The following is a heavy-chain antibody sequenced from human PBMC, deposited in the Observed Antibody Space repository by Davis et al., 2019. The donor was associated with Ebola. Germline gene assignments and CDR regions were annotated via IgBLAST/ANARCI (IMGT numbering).Heavy chain of an antibody. CDR2: ISSSSSTI. D-gene: IGHD1-26*01. Sequence: GESPKISCAASGFTFSSYSLNWVRQAPGKGLEWVSYISSSSSTISYADSVRGRFTISRDYAKNSLYLQMDSLRDEDTAVYYCARGGTLDYWGHGTLVTVS. CDR3: ARGGTLDY. CDR1: GFTFSSYS. V-gene: IGHV3-48*02. J-gene: IGHJ4*01.